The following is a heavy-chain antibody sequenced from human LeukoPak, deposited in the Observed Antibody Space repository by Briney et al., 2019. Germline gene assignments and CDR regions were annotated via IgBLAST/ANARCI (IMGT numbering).Heavy chain of an antibody. J-gene: IGHJ5*02. D-gene: IGHD2-2*01. CDR1: SGSISSSSYY. CDR3: ARGKVVPAAGNWFDP. V-gene: IGHV4-61*05. Sequence: PSETLSLTGTVSSGSISSSSYYWGWIRQPPGKGLEWIGRIYTSGSTNYNPSLKSRVTMSVDTSKNQFSLKLSSVTAADTAVYYCARGKVVPAAGNWFDPWGQGTLVTVSS. CDR2: IYTSGST.